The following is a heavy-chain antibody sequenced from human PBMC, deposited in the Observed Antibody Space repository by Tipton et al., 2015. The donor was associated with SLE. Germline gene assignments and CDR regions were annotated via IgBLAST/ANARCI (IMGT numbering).Heavy chain of an antibody. V-gene: IGHV5-51*03. CDR2: IDPTDSDT. J-gene: IGHJ5*01. CDR1: GYSFTGNW. Sequence: QSGAEVKKPGGSLKISCQGSGYSFTGNWIGWVRQMPGKGLEWMGIIDPTDSDTRFGPSFQGQVTISADKSISTAYLQWSSLKASDTAMYYCAGAPGGNWFDSWGQGTLVTVSS. CDR3: AGAPGGNWFDS. D-gene: IGHD3-16*01.